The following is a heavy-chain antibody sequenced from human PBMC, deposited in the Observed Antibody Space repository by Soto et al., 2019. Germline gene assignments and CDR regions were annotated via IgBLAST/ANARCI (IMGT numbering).Heavy chain of an antibody. Sequence: QLQLQESGPGLVKPSETLSLTCTVSGGSISSSSYYWGWIRQPPGKGLEWIGSIYYSGSTYYNPSLKSRVTISVDTSKNQFSLKLSSVTAADTAVYYCARPEGEMATISSGWSFAFDIWGQGTMVTVSS. D-gene: IGHD5-12*01. CDR3: ARPEGEMATISSGWSFAFDI. V-gene: IGHV4-39*01. CDR2: IYYSGST. J-gene: IGHJ3*02. CDR1: GGSISSSSYY.